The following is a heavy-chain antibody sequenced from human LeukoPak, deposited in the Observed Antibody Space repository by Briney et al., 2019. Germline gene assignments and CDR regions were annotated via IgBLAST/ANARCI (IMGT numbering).Heavy chain of an antibody. CDR3: AKGARYYYDSSGYYY. CDR2: ISAGGSRT. CDR1: GFAFRNYA. J-gene: IGHJ4*02. D-gene: IGHD3-22*01. V-gene: IGHV3-23*01. Sequence: AGGSLRLSCEASGFAFRNYAMAWVRQSPGKGLEWVSGISAGGSRTYYSESVKGRFTISRDNSKNTLYLQMNSLRAEDTAVYYCAKGARYYYDSSGYYYWGQGTLVTVSS.